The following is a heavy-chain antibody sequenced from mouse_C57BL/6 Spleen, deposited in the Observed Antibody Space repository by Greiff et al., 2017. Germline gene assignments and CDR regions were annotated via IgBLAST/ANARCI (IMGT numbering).Heavy chain of an antibody. CDR2: INYDGSST. V-gene: IGHV5-16*01. Sequence: DVRLVESEGGLVQPGSSMKLSCTASGFTFTDSYMAWVRQVPEKGLEWVAYINYDGSSTYSLDSLKSRFIISGDNAKNIQYLQMSSLKSEDTATYYCARSYGSSYFDYWGQGTTLTVSS. D-gene: IGHD1-1*01. J-gene: IGHJ2*01. CDR3: ARSYGSSYFDY. CDR1: GFTFTDSY.